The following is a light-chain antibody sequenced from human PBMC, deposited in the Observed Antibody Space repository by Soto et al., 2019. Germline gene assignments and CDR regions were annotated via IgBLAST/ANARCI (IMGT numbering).Light chain of an antibody. CDR1: QSVKSD. CDR2: GPS. Sequence: EIVMTQSPVTLSVSPCERATLSCRASQSVKSDLGWYQQKPGQAPRLLIYGPSTRATGTPARFSGSGSGTEFALTISSLQSEDSAVYYCQQFIKWPWTFGQGTKVDIK. CDR3: QQFIKWPWT. V-gene: IGKV3-15*01. J-gene: IGKJ1*01.